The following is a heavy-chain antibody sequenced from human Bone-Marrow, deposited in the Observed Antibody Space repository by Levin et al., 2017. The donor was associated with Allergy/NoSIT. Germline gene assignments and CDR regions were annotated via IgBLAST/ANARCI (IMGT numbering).Heavy chain of an antibody. D-gene: IGHD7-27*01. CDR3: ARGLGMGAYGMDV. CDR2: IGTAGDT. CDR1: GFTFSSYD. V-gene: IGHV3-13*01. J-gene: IGHJ6*02. Sequence: GGSLRLSCAASGFTFSSYDMHWVRQATGKGLEWVSAIGTAGDTYYPGSVKGRFTISRENAKNSLYLQMNSLRAGDTAVYYCARGLGMGAYGMDVWGQGTTVTVSS.